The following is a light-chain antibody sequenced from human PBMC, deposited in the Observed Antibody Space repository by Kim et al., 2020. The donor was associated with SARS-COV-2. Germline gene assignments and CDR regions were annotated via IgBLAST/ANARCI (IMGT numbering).Light chain of an antibody. CDR1: NIGSKS. CDR3: QVWDSSSDHPV. CDR2: YDS. V-gene: IGLV3-21*04. J-gene: IGLJ3*02. Sequence: APGKTARITCGGNNIGSKSVHWYQQKPGQAPVLVIYYDSDRHSGIPERLSGSNSGNTATLTISRVEAGDEADYYCQVWDSSSDHPVFGGGTQLTVL.